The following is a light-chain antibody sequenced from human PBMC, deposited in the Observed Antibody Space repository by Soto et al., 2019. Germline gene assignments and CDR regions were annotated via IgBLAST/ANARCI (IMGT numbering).Light chain of an antibody. CDR1: QTISSY. Sequence: DIQMTQSPSSLSASVGDRVTITCRASQTISSYLNWYQHKPGKAPKLLIYAASSLQSGVPSRFSGRGSGTDFTLTISSLQPEDFATYYCQQSYSTPLTFGGGTKVEI. CDR3: QQSYSTPLT. J-gene: IGKJ4*01. CDR2: AAS. V-gene: IGKV1-39*01.